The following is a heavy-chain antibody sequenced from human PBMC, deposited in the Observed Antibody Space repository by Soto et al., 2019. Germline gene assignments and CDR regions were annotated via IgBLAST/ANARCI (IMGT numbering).Heavy chain of an antibody. D-gene: IGHD3-3*01. V-gene: IGHV3-15*07. CDR1: GFTFDKVW. CDR3: TTGRDDLLS. J-gene: IGHJ5*02. CDR2: IKSKTDGGTT. Sequence: EVQLVESGGGLVKPGGSLRLSCAVSGFTFDKVWMNWVRQAPGKGLEWVGRIKSKTDGGTTDYAAPVKGRFTISRDDSKYMLYLRMNSLKTEDTGMYICTTGRDDLLSWGQGTLVTVSS.